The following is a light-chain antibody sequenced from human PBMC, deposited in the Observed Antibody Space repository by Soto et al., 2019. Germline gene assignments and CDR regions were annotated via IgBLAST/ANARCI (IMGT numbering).Light chain of an antibody. CDR1: QSVSSSY. CDR3: QQYNNWPPIT. V-gene: IGKV3-15*01. J-gene: IGKJ5*01. Sequence: IVMTQSPATLSVSPGERATLSCRAIQSVSSSYLAWYQQKPGQAPRLLIYGASRRATGFPARFSGSGSGTEFTLTISSLQSEDFAVYYCQQYNNWPPITFGQGTRLEIK. CDR2: GAS.